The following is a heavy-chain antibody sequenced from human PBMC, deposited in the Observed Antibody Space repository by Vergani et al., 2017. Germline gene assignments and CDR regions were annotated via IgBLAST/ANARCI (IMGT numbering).Heavy chain of an antibody. CDR1: GFSFPGYA. CDR3: ARRNYYYYGIDV. V-gene: IGHV3-66*02. J-gene: IGHJ6*02. CDR2: IYSGGST. Sequence: EVQLLESGGGLVKPGGSLRLSCEASGFSFPGYAMSWVRQAPGKGLEWVSVIYSGGSTYYADSVKGRFTISRDNSKNTLYLQMNSLRAEDTAVYYCARRNYYYYGIDVWGQGTTVTVSS.